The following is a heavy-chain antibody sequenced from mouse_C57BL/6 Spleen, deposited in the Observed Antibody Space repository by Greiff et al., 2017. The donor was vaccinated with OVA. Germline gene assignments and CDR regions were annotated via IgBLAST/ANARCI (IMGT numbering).Heavy chain of an antibody. CDR3: SRGPTVVEDGYFDV. V-gene: IGHV1-64*01. CDR1: GYTFTSSW. D-gene: IGHD1-1*01. Sequence: QVQLQQPGAELVKPGASVKLSCKASGYTFTSSWMHWVKPRPGQGLEWIGMIHPPSVSPTYNEKFKSKATLTVDKSSSTDYMQLSSLTSEDAAVYYCSRGPTVVEDGYFDVWGTGTTVTVSS. CDR2: IHPPSVSP. J-gene: IGHJ1*03.